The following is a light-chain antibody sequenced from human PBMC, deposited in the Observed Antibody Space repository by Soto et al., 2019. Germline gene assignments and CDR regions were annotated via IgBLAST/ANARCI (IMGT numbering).Light chain of an antibody. J-gene: IGKJ1*01. CDR3: MQALQTPWT. CDR2: LGS. CDR1: QSLLHSNGYNY. V-gene: IGKV2-28*01. Sequence: DIVMTQSPLSLPVTPGEPASISCRSSQSLLHSNGYNYLDWYLQKPGQSPQLLIYLGSNRASGVPDRFSGSGSGTDFTLKISRVEAEDVGVYYCMQALQTPWTFGRETKVEIK.